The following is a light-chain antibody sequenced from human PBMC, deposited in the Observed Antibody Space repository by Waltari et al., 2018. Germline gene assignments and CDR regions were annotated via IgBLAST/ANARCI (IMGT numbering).Light chain of an antibody. V-gene: IGKV3-20*01. Sequence: EIVLTHSPGTLSLSPGERATLFCRASQSVSSNYLAWYQHKPGRAPRLLIYGTSSRATDIPDRFSGSGSGTDFTLTISRLEPEDVAAYYCQQYGNSPRTFGQGTKVEI. CDR2: GTS. CDR1: QSVSSNY. CDR3: QQYGNSPRT. J-gene: IGKJ1*01.